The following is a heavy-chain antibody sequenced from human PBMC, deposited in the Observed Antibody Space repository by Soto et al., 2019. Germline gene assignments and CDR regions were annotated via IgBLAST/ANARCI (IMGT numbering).Heavy chain of an antibody. Sequence: GESLKISCKGSGYSFTSYWIGWVRQMPGKGLEWMGIIYPGDSDTRYSPSFHGQVTISADKSISTAYLQWSSLKASDTAMYYCARHNIGSGWYGGASTGPLKVYYYGMDVWGQGTTVTVAS. CDR3: ARHNIGSGWYGGASTGPLKVYYYGMDV. D-gene: IGHD6-19*01. V-gene: IGHV5-51*01. CDR2: IYPGDSDT. J-gene: IGHJ6*02. CDR1: GYSFTSYW.